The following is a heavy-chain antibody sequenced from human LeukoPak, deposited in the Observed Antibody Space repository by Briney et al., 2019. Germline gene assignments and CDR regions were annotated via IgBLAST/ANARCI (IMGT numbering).Heavy chain of an antibody. CDR2: IYPGDSDT. D-gene: IGHD1-26*01. CDR1: GYSFTSYW. V-gene: IGHV5-51*01. CDR3: ARYPGSGSYYTGGWFDP. J-gene: IGHJ5*02. Sequence: GECLKISCKGSGYSFTSYWIGWVRQMPGKGPEWMGIIYPGDSDTRYSPSFQGQVTISADKSISTAYLQWSSLKASDAAMYYCARYPGSGSYYTGGWFDPWGQGTLVTVSS.